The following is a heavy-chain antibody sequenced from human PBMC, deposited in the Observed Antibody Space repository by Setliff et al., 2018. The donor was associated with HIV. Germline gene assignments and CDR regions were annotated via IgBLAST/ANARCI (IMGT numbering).Heavy chain of an antibody. Sequence: SETLSLTCTVSGGSISSHYWSWIRQPPGKGLEWIGRIYTSGSSNYNPSLKSRVTMSVGTSKNQFSLKLSSVTAADTAVYHCARCYYNFWSGYPLDYMDVWGKGTTVTVSS. J-gene: IGHJ6*03. CDR1: GGSISSHY. D-gene: IGHD3-3*01. CDR2: IYTSGSS. CDR3: ARCYYNFWSGYPLDYMDV. V-gene: IGHV4-4*07.